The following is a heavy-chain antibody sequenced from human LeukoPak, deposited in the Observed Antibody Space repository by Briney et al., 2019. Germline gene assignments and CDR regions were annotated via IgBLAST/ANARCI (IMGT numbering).Heavy chain of an antibody. CDR1: GGTFSSYA. V-gene: IGHV7-4-1*02. CDR2: INTKTGNP. D-gene: IGHD6-19*01. CDR3: AKGGWVAVTGMDS. Sequence: ASVNVSCKASGGTFSSYAISWVRQAPGQGPEWMGYINTKTGNPTYAQGFTGRFVFSLDTSVSTAYLQISSLKPEDTGVYYCAKGGWVAVTGMDSWGQGTLVTVSS. J-gene: IGHJ4*02.